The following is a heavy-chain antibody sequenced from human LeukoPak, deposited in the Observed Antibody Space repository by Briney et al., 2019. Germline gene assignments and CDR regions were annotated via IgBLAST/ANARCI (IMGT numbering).Heavy chain of an antibody. Sequence: GGSLRLSCVASGFTFSSYWMHWVRQGPGKGLVWVSRIKNDGSSTSYADSVKGRFTISRDNAKNTLYLQMNSLRAEDTAAYYCTKSDWFDPWGQGTLVTVSS. CDR3: TKSDWFDP. CDR1: GFTFSSYW. J-gene: IGHJ5*02. CDR2: IKNDGSST. V-gene: IGHV3-74*01.